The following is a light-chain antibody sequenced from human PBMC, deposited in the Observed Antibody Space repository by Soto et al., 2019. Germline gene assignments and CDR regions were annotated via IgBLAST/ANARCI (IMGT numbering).Light chain of an antibody. J-gene: IGKJ1*01. CDR3: QQYNSYPWT. V-gene: IGKV1-5*03. CDR2: KAS. CDR1: QSISSW. Sequence: DIQMTQSPSTLSASLGDRVTITCRASQSISSWLAWYQQKPGKAPKLLIYKASSLESGVPSRFRGSGSGTEFTLTISSLQPDDFETYYCQQYNSYPWTFGQGTKVDI.